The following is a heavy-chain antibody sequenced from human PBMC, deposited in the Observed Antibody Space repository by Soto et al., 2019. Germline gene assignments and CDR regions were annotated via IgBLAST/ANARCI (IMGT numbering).Heavy chain of an antibody. J-gene: IGHJ5*02. D-gene: IGHD3-22*01. Sequence: ASVEVSCKXSGYTFTSYYMHWVRQAPGQGLEWMGIINPSGGSTSYAQKFQGRVTMTRDTSTSTVYMELSSLRSEDTAVYYCARVYYYDSSGYYYYWFDPWGQGTLVTVSS. V-gene: IGHV1-46*01. CDR3: ARVYYYDSSGYYYYWFDP. CDR1: GYTFTSYY. CDR2: INPSGGST.